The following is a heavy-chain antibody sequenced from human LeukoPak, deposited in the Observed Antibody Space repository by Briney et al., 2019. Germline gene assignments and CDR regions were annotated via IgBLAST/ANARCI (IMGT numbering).Heavy chain of an antibody. D-gene: IGHD7-27*01. V-gene: IGHV3-7*03. CDR1: GFTFSGYW. J-gene: IGHJ4*02. Sequence: QAGGSLRLSCAASGFTFSGYWMSWVRQAPGKGLEWVANIKQDGSGKYYVDSVKGRFTISRDNAKNSLYLQMNSLRAEDTAVYYCARGLNRGFDYWGQGTLVTVSS. CDR2: IKQDGSGK. CDR3: ARGLNRGFDY.